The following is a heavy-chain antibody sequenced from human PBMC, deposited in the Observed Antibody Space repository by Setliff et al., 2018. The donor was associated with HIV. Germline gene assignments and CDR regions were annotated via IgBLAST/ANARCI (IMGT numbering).Heavy chain of an antibody. CDR2: IIPIFGTA. D-gene: IGHD1-26*01. J-gene: IGHJ3*02. CDR1: GGTFSSYA. Sequence: SVKVSCKASGGTFSSYAISWARQAPGQGLEWMGGIIPIFGTANYAQKFQGRVTITTDESTSTAYMELNSLRSEDTAVYYCARGHSHGYGYSGSYGPFDIWGQGTMVTVSS. CDR3: ARGHSHGYGYSGSYGPFDI. V-gene: IGHV1-69*05.